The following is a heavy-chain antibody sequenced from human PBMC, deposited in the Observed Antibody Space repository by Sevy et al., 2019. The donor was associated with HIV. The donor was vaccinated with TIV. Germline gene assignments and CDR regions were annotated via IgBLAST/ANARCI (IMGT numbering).Heavy chain of an antibody. Sequence: GGYLRLSCTASGFTFTNAWMSWVRQAPGKGLEWVGRIKSKTDGGTTDYAAPVKGRFTISRDDSKNTLYLQMNCLKTEDTTVYSCTTDGGGTSGGINWFDPWGQGTLVTVSS. CDR1: GFTFTNAW. D-gene: IGHD2-15*01. CDR3: TTDGGGTSGGINWFDP. V-gene: IGHV3-15*01. J-gene: IGHJ5*02. CDR2: IKSKTDGGTT.